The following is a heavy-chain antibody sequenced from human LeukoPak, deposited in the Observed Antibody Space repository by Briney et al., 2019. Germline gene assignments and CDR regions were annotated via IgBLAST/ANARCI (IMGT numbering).Heavy chain of an antibody. Sequence: GGSLRLSCAASGFTLSSYAMSWVRQAPGKGLEWVAVVSYDGSNKYYADSVKARFTISRDNSKNTLYLQMNSLRAEDTAVYYCARGLAYYYDSSAYFLDYWGQGTLVTVSS. J-gene: IGHJ4*02. V-gene: IGHV3-30*04. CDR1: GFTLSSYA. CDR3: ARGLAYYYDSSAYFLDY. CDR2: VSYDGSNK. D-gene: IGHD3-22*01.